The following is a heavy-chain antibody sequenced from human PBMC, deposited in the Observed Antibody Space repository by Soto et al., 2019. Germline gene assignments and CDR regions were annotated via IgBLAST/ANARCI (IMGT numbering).Heavy chain of an antibody. CDR2: ISYDGSNK. D-gene: IGHD5-12*01. Sequence: QVQLVESGGGVVQPGRSLRLSCAASGFTFSSYGMHWVRQAPGKGLEWVAVISYDGSNKYYADSVEGRFTISRDNSKNTLYLQMNSLRAEDTAVYYCAKDRAGGYDVYYFAYWGQGTLVTVSS. CDR1: GFTFSSYG. V-gene: IGHV3-30*18. J-gene: IGHJ4*02. CDR3: AKDRAGGYDVYYFAY.